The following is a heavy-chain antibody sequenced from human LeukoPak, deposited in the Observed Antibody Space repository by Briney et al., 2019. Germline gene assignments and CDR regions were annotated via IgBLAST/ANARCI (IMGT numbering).Heavy chain of an antibody. J-gene: IGHJ3*02. CDR3: ARGPGPIAGAKNPFDI. Sequence: GGSLRLSCAASGLTFSSYAMHWVRQAPGKGVEWVAVISYDGSNKYYADSVKGRFTISGDKSKNALYLQMNSLRPEDTAFYYCARGPGPIAGAKNPFDIWGQGTMVTVSS. CDR1: GLTFSSYA. CDR2: ISYDGSNK. V-gene: IGHV3-30*01. D-gene: IGHD1-26*01.